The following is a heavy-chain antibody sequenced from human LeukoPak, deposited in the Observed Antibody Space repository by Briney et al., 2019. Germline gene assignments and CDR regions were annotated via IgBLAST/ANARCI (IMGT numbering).Heavy chain of an antibody. CDR2: IYYSGST. D-gene: IGHD5-18*01. CDR3: ARGLGYSYGTGADY. Sequence: PSETLSLTCTVSGGSISSYYWSWIRQPPGKGLEWIGYIYYSGSTNYNPSLKSRVTISVDTSKNQFSLKLSSVTAADTAAYYCARGLGYSYGTGADYWGQGTLVTVSS. J-gene: IGHJ4*02. V-gene: IGHV4-59*01. CDR1: GGSISSYY.